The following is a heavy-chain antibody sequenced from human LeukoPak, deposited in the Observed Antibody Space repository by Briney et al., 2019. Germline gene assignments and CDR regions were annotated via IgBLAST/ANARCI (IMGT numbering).Heavy chain of an antibody. V-gene: IGHV4-34*01. CDR1: GFTFSSYA. J-gene: IGHJ4*02. Sequence: GSLRLSCAASGFTFSSYAMTWVRQPPGKGLEWIGEINHSGSTNYNPSLKSRVTISVDTSKNQFSLKLSSVTAADTAVYYCARAPGIAAPDYWGQGTLVTVSS. CDR2: INHSGST. CDR3: ARAPGIAAPDY. D-gene: IGHD6-13*01.